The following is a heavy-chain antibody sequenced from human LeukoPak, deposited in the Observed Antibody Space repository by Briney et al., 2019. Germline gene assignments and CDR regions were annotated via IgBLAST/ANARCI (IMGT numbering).Heavy chain of an antibody. CDR2: IYYSGST. V-gene: IGHV4-39*01. CDR1: GGSISSSGYY. J-gene: IGHJ4*02. Sequence: PSETLSLTCTVSGGSISSSGYYWGCIRQPPGKGLEWIGSIYYSGSTYYNPSLQSRVTISVDTSKNQFSPKLSSVTAADTALYYCARVIDVAAAGYFDSWGQGTLDTVSS. CDR3: ARVIDVAAAGYFDS. D-gene: IGHD6-13*01.